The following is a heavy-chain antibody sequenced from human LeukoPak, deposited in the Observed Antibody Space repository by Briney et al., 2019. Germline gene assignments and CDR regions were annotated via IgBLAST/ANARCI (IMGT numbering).Heavy chain of an antibody. Sequence: GGSLRLSCAASGFTVSSNYMSWVRQAPGKGLEWVSVIYSGGSTYYADSVKGRFTISRDSSKNTLYLQMNSLRAEDTAVYYCARWFVTKAFDIWGQGTMVTVSS. D-gene: IGHD2/OR15-2a*01. CDR3: ARWFVTKAFDI. CDR1: GFTVSSNY. V-gene: IGHV3-53*01. J-gene: IGHJ3*02. CDR2: IYSGGST.